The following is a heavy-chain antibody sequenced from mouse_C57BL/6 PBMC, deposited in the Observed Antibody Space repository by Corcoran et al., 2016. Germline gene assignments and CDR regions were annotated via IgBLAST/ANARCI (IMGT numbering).Heavy chain of an antibody. CDR1: GYTFTTYG. J-gene: IGHJ1*03. D-gene: IGHD2-5*01. Sequence: QIQLVQSGPELKKPGETVKISCKASGYTFTTYGMSWMKQAPGKGLKWMGLMNIYSGVPTYADDFKGRFALSLETSASTAYLEINNLKSEDTATYFCARDSNWYFDVWGIGTTVTVSS. CDR3: ARDSNWYFDV. V-gene: IGHV9-3*01. CDR2: MNIYSGVP.